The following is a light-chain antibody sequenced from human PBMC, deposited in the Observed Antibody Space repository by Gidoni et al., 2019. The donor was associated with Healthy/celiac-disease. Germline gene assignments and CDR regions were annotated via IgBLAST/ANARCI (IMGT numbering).Light chain of an antibody. V-gene: IGKV1-39*01. Sequence: DIQITQSPSSLSASVGDRVTITCRSSQSISIYLNWYQQKPGKAPTLLIYAATSLQSGVPSRFSGSGSGTDFTLTISSQQPEDFATYYCQQSYSTLYTFGQGTKLEIK. CDR3: QQSYSTLYT. CDR2: AAT. CDR1: QSISIY. J-gene: IGKJ2*01.